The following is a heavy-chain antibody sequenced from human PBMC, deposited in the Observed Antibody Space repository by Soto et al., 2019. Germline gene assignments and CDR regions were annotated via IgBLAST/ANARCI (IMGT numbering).Heavy chain of an antibody. CDR1: GFTLSSNY. V-gene: IGHV3-66*01. CDR3: ARDFVVGGPTINYYYGMDV. J-gene: IGHJ6*02. D-gene: IGHD1-26*01. CDR2: SYSAGNT. Sequence: GGSRRLSCAPAGFTLSSNYMSWFRQAPGKGLECISISYSAGNTYYADSVKGRFTISRDNSKNTLYLQMNSLGAEDTAVYYCARDFVVGGPTINYYYGMDVWGQGTTVTVSS.